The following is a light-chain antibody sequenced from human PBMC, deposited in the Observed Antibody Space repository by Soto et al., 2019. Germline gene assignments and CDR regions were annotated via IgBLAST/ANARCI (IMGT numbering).Light chain of an antibody. CDR1: SSDVGSYNL. CDR3: GAWDSSLSGV. J-gene: IGLJ1*01. Sequence: QSALTQPASVSGSPGQSITISCTGTSSDVGSYNLVSWYQQHPGTAPKLMIYEGSKRPSGVSNRFSGSKSGNTASLTISGLQTGDEADYYCGAWDSSLSGVFGTGTKVPVL. V-gene: IGLV2-23*01. CDR2: EGS.